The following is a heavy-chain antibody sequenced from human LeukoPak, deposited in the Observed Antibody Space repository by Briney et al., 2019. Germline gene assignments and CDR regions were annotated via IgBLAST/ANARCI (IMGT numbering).Heavy chain of an antibody. CDR1: GGSISTYY. CDR2: IYYSGST. J-gene: IGHJ4*02. CDR3: AREGGPYRPLDY. V-gene: IGHV4-59*01. Sequence: SETLSLTCTVSGGSISTYYWTWIRQPPGKGLEWIGYIYYSGSTNYNPSLKSRVTISVDTSKNQFSLKLTSLTAADTAVYYCAREGGPYRPLDYSGQGTLVTVAS.